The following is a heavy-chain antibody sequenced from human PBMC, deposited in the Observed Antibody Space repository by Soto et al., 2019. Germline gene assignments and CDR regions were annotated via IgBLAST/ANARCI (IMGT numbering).Heavy chain of an antibody. CDR1: GGSISSYY. Sequence: SETLSLTCTVSGGSISSYYWSWIRQPPGKGLEWIGYIYYSGRTNYNPSLKSRVTISVDTSKNQFSLKLSSVTAADTAVYYCARRYGASFDYWGQGTLVTVS. D-gene: IGHD4-17*01. CDR3: ARRYGASFDY. J-gene: IGHJ4*02. V-gene: IGHV4-59*01. CDR2: IYYSGRT.